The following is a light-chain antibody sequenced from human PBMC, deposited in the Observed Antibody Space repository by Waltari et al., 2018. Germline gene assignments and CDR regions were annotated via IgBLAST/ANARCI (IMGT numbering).Light chain of an antibody. J-gene: IGKJ4*01. V-gene: IGKV4-1*01. CDR2: WAS. CDR1: QSVLFDSNNKNY. Sequence: DFVMTQSPDSLAVSLGERATINCKSSQSVLFDSNNKNYLAGYQQKPGQPPKALISWASTRESGVPDRFSGSGSGTEFTLTISSLQAEDVAIYYCQQYYNLPLTFGGGTKVEIK. CDR3: QQYYNLPLT.